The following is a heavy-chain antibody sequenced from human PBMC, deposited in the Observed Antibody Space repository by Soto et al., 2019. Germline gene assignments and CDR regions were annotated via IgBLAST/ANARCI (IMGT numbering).Heavy chain of an antibody. V-gene: IGHV3-33*01. CDR2: IWYDGSNK. Sequence: GGSLRLSCAASGFTFSSYGMHWVRQAPGKGLEWVAVIWYDGSNKYYADSVKGRFTISRDNSKNTLYLQMNSLRAEDTAVYYCARDQAEILYYYYGMDVWGQGTTVTVSS. J-gene: IGHJ6*02. CDR1: GFTFSSYG. D-gene: IGHD6-19*01. CDR3: ARDQAEILYYYYGMDV.